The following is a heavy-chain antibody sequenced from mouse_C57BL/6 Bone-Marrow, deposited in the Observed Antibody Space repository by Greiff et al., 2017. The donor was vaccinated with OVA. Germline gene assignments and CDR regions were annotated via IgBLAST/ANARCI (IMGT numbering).Heavy chain of an antibody. CDR2: ISNGGGST. CDR1: GFTFSDYY. D-gene: IGHD1-1*01. V-gene: IGHV5-12*01. J-gene: IGHJ4*01. CDR3: ARPSITTVVAHYAMDY. Sequence: EVQVVESGGGLVQPGGSLKLSCAASGFTFSDYYMYWVAYISNGGGSTYYPDTVKGRFTISRDNDKNTLYLQMSRLKSEDTAMYYCARPSITTVVAHYAMDYWGQGTSVTVSS.